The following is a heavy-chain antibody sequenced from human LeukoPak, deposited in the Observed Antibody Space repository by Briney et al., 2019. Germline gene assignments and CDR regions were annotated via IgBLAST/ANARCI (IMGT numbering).Heavy chain of an antibody. J-gene: IGHJ6*03. Sequence: HPGGSLRLSCEASGFTFSTFNMNWVRQTPGKGLEWVSYISASGSDIYYADSVKGRFTISRDNAKNTLYLQMNSLRAEDTAVYYCAKVPRHCSSTSCYYYYYMDVWGRGTTVTVSS. CDR1: GFTFSTFN. CDR3: AKVPRHCSSTSCYYYYYMDV. D-gene: IGHD2-2*01. V-gene: IGHV3-21*05. CDR2: ISASGSDI.